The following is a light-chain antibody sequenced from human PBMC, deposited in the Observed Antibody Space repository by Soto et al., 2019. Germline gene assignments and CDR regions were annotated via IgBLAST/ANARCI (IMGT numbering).Light chain of an antibody. CDR1: SSNIGSNT. Sequence: QSVLTQPPSASGTPGQRVTISCSGSSSNIGSNTVNWYQQLPGTAPKLLIYNNNQRPSGVPDRFSGSKSGTSASLAISGLQSGDEADYYCAAWDDSLKGPVFGGGTKLTVL. CDR3: AAWDDSLKGPV. J-gene: IGLJ3*02. CDR2: NNN. V-gene: IGLV1-44*01.